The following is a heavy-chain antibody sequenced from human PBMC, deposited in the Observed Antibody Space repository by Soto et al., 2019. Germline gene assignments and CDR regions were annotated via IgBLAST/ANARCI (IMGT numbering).Heavy chain of an antibody. D-gene: IGHD2-2*03. CDR2: IYHSRLT. Sequence: PSETLSLTCAVSGGSISSGGYSWSWIRQPPGKGLEWIGYIYHSRLTISKDTSKSQVVLTMTNMDPVDTATYYCVLDIVLVPADPGPGTYGMDVWGQGTTVTVSS. CDR3: GPGTYGMDV. J-gene: IGHJ6*02. CDR1: GGSISSGGYS. V-gene: IGHV4-30-2*01.